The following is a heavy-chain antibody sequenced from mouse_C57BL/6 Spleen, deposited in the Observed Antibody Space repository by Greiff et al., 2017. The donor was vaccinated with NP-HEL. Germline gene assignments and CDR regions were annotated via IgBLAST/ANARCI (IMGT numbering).Heavy chain of an antibody. J-gene: IGHJ4*01. V-gene: IGHV1-42*01. D-gene: IGHD1-1*01. CDR2: INPSTGGT. Sequence: VQLQQSGPELVKPGASVKISCKASGYSFTGYYMNWVKQSPEKSLEWIGEINPSTGGTTYNQKFKAKATLTVDKSSSTAYMQLKSLTSEDSAVYYCASRSRVMDYWGQGTSVTVSS. CDR1: GYSFTGYY. CDR3: ASRSRVMDY.